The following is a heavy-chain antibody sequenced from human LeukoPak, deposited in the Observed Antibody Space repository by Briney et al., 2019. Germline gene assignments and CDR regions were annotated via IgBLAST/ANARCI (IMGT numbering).Heavy chain of an antibody. V-gene: IGHV4-59*01. Sequence: SETLSLTCTVSGGSISSYYWSWIRQPPGKGLEWIGYIYYSGSTNYNPSLKSRVTISVDTSKNQFSLKLGSVTAADTAVYYCARGSMSYYFDYWGQGTLVTVSS. J-gene: IGHJ4*02. D-gene: IGHD2/OR15-2a*01. CDR2: IYYSGST. CDR3: ARGSMSYYFDY. CDR1: GGSISSYY.